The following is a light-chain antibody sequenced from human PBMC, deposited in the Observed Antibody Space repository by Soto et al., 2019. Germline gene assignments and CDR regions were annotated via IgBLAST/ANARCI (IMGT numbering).Light chain of an antibody. CDR3: QQFYSYPFN. Sequence: DIQLTQSPSFLSASVGDRVTITCRASQGIANHFAWYQQKPAKAPSLLIYHASTLQSGVPSRFSGSQSGTEFTLTISSLPPEDFATDYGQQFYSYPFNFGPGTKVDGK. CDR2: HAS. V-gene: IGKV1-9*01. CDR1: QGIANH. J-gene: IGKJ3*01.